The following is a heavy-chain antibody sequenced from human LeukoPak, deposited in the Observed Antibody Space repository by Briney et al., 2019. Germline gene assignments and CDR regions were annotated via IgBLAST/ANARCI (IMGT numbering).Heavy chain of an antibody. CDR1: GFTFSSYA. V-gene: IGHV3-23*01. Sequence: GGSLRLSCAASGFTFSSYAMSWVRQAPGKGLEWVSAISGSGGSTYYADSVKGRFTISRDNSKNTLYLQMNSLRAEDTAVYYCAKDGSGSFLYYFDYWGQGTLVTVSP. J-gene: IGHJ4*02. CDR3: AKDGSGSFLYYFDY. D-gene: IGHD3-10*01. CDR2: ISGSGGST.